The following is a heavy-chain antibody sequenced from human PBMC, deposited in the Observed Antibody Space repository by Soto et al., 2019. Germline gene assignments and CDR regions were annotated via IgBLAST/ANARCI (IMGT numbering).Heavy chain of an antibody. CDR3: ARGGAMGVDY. CDR1: GFTFSTHW. D-gene: IGHD1-26*01. CDR2: IYFDGITT. Sequence: SGGTLRLSCTASGFTFSTHWMHWVRQAPGKGLVWVSRIYFDGITTNYADSVKGRLTVSRDNAKNTVYLHVNTLRDEDTAVYYCARGGAMGVDYWGQGTLVTVSS. V-gene: IGHV3-74*01. J-gene: IGHJ4*02.